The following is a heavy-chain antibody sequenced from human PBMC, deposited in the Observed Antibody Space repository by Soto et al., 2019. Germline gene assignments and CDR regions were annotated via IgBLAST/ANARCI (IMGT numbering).Heavy chain of an antibody. Sequence: ASVKVSCKASGYTFSSFGINWVRQAPGQGLEWVGWVSVYNDDTKYAQNFQGRVSPTTDTSTSTTYMEVGSLRSDDTAVYYCARTCRSGGSCYHEYWGEGTLVTVSS. CDR2: VSVYNDDT. CDR1: GYTFSSFG. CDR3: ARTCRSGGSCYHEY. D-gene: IGHD2-15*01. J-gene: IGHJ4*02. V-gene: IGHV1-18*01.